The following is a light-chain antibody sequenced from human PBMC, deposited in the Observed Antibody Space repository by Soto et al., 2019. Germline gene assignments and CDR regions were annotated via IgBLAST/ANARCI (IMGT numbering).Light chain of an antibody. CDR1: QTVSSY. CDR3: QHRMNWPLT. CDR2: DAS. Sequence: DIVLTQYPAPLSLSPGERSTLSCMASQTVSSYLLWYQQKPGQAPRLLIYDASNRASGTPARFSGSGSETDFTLTISSLEPEDFAVYYCQHRMNWPLTFCQGTLLEVK. J-gene: IGKJ5*01. V-gene: IGKV3-11*01.